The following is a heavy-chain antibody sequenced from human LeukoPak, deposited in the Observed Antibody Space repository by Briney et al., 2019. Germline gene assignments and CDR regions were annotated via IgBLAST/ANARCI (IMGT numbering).Heavy chain of an antibody. D-gene: IGHD3-10*01. J-gene: IGHJ4*02. CDR2: INPSGGST. CDR3: ARVRWFGEGDRFDY. CDR1: GYSFTSYY. Sequence: GAAVKVSCKASGYSFTSYYMHWVRQAPAQGLEWVGIINPSGGSTSYAQKFQGRVTMTRNTSTNTVYMELSSLRSEDTAVYYCARVRWFGEGDRFDYWGQGTLVTVSS. V-gene: IGHV1-46*01.